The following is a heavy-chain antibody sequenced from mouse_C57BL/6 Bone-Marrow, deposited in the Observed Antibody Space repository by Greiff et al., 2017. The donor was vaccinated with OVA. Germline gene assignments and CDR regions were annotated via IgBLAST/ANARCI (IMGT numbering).Heavy chain of an antibody. Sequence: EVQLQQSGAELVRPGASVKLSCTASGFNIKDDYMHWVKQRPEQGLEWIGWIDPENGDTEYAPKFQGKATLTADTSSNTAYLQLSSLTSEDAAVYYCTSYGNFDYWGQGTTLTVSA. J-gene: IGHJ2*01. V-gene: IGHV14-4*01. D-gene: IGHD2-1*01. CDR3: TSYGNFDY. CDR1: GFNIKDDY. CDR2: IDPENGDT.